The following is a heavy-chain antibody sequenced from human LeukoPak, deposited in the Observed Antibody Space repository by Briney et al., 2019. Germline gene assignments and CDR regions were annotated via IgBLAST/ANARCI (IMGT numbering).Heavy chain of an antibody. CDR1: GFTFSNAW. V-gene: IGHV3-15*01. D-gene: IGHD2-8*01. J-gene: IGHJ4*02. Sequence: GGSLRLSCAASGFTFSNAWMSWVRQAPGKGLELVGRIKSKTDGGTTDYAAPVKGRFTISRDNSKNTLYLQMNSLKTEDTAVYYCTTEDCTNAVCYRVDYWGQGTLVTVSS. CDR2: IKSKTDGGTT. CDR3: TTEDCTNAVCYRVDY.